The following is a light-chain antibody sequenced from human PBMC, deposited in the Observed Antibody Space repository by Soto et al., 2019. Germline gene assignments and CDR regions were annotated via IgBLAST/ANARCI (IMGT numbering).Light chain of an antibody. V-gene: IGLV2-8*01. Sequence: QSVLTQPPSASGSPGQSVTISCTGTSSDIDDWNYVSWYQQHPGKAPKLMIYDVSKRPSGVPDRFSGSKSGNTASLTVSGLQIEAEVDYTCSSYAGSNNYVFGTGTKLTVL. CDR2: DVS. J-gene: IGLJ1*01. CDR3: SSYAGSNNYV. CDR1: SSDIDDWNY.